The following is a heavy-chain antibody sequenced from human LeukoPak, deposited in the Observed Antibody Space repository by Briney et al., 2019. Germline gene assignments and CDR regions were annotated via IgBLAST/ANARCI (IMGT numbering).Heavy chain of an antibody. V-gene: IGHV4-39*01. CDR1: GGSISSSSYY. CDR2: ISYSGST. CDR3: ARRMINRLWDY. Sequence: SETLSLTCTVSGGSISSSSYYWGWIRQPPGKGLEWIGSISYSGSTYYNPSLKSRVTISVDTSKNQFSLKLSSVTAADTAVYYCARRMINRLWDYWGQGTLVTVSS. J-gene: IGHJ4*02. D-gene: IGHD3-22*01.